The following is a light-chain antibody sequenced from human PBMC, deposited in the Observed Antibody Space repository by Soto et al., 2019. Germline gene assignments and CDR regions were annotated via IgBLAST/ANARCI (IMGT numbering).Light chain of an antibody. J-gene: IGKJ5*01. CDR1: PSVTNF. CDR3: QQRNDWPPVT. V-gene: IGKV3-11*01. Sequence: EILFTQFPATLSLSPGERANLSCRASPSVTNFLAWYQQKPAQAPRLLLYGAFNRATGSPARFSGSGAGTDFTLPISSLEHEESVVYYCQQRNDWPPVTFGQGTRLEIK. CDR2: GAF.